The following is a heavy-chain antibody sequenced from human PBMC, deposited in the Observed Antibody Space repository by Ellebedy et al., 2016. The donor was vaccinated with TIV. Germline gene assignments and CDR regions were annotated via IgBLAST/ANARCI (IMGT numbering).Heavy chain of an antibody. CDR3: ARHLTE. Sequence: SVKVSXXTSGGPFSSYAISWVRQAPGQGLEWMGGIIPIFNTTNYAQRFQDRVTITADESTKTAYMELTSLRSEDTALYYCARHLTEWGQGTLITVSS. CDR2: IIPIFNTT. CDR1: GGPFSSYA. J-gene: IGHJ4*02. D-gene: IGHD1-14*01. V-gene: IGHV1-69*13.